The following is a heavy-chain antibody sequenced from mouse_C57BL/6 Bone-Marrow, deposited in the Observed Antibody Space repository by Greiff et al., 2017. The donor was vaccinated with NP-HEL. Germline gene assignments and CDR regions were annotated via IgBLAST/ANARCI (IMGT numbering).Heavy chain of an antibody. D-gene: IGHD1-1*01. Sequence: VQRVESGAELARPGASVKLSCKASGYTFTSYGIRWVKQRTGQGLEWIGEIDPRSGNTYYNEKFKGKATLTADKSSSTAYMELRSLTSEDSAVYFCASCGRRPCFAYWGQGTLVTVSA. CDR3: ASCGRRPCFAY. J-gene: IGHJ3*01. V-gene: IGHV1-81*01. CDR2: IDPRSGNT. CDR1: GYTFTSYG.